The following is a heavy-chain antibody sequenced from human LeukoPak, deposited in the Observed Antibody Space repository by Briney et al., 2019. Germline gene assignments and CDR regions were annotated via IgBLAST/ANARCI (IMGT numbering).Heavy chain of an antibody. CDR2: TYYRSKWYN. CDR1: GDSVSSNSGA. D-gene: IGHD3-10*01. J-gene: IGHJ6*02. Sequence: SQTLSLTCAISGDSVSSNSGAWNWIRQSPSRGLEWLGRTYYRSKWYNEYAVYVKSRITINPDTSKNQFSLQLNSVTPEDTAVYYCARGPATTGMVRGVIMLYYYYGMDVWGQGTTVTVSS. V-gene: IGHV6-1*01. CDR3: ARGPATTGMVRGVIMLYYYYGMDV.